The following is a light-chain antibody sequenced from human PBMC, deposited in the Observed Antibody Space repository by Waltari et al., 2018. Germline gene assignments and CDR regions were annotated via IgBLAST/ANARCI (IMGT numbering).Light chain of an antibody. CDR2: KDS. Sequence: SYELTQPPSVSVSPGQTARITCSGDALPKQYAYWYQQKPGQAPVLVIFKDSERPSGIPERFSGSSSGTTVTLTISGVQAEDEADYYCQSANSNGTFVVFGGGTKLS. V-gene: IGLV3-25*03. CDR3: QSANSNGTFVV. J-gene: IGLJ2*01. CDR1: ALPKQY.